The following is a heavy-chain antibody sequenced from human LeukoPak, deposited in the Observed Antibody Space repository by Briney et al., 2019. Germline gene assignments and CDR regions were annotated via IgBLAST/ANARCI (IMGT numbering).Heavy chain of an antibody. D-gene: IGHD3-16*01. CDR3: ATYTHWVAGDV. Sequence: QPGGSLRLSCAASGFTFSDYYMSWIRQAPGKGLEWVANMNQDGSEKDYVDSVKGRFTISRDNARNSLYLQMGRLRAEDTAVYYCATYTHWVAGDVWGQGTTVTVSS. CDR2: MNQDGSEK. V-gene: IGHV3-7*01. J-gene: IGHJ6*02. CDR1: GFTFSDYY.